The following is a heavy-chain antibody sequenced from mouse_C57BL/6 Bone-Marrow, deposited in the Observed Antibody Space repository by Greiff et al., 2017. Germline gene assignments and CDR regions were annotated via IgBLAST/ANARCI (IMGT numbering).Heavy chain of an antibody. CDR3: ARDFFDV. J-gene: IGHJ1*03. CDR1: GYTFTSYW. V-gene: IGHV1-69*01. Sequence: VQLQQPGAELVMPGASVKLSCKASGYTFTSYWMHWVKQRPGQGLEWIGEIDPSDSYTNYNQKFKGKSTLTVDKSSSTAYMQLSSLTSEDSAVYYCARDFFDVWGTGTTVNVSS. CDR2: IDPSDSYT.